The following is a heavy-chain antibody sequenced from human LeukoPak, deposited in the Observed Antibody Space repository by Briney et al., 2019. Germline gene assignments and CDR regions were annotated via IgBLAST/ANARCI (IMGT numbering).Heavy chain of an antibody. CDR2: ISSSSYI. J-gene: IGHJ3*02. Sequence: GGSLRLSCAASGFTFSSYSMNWVRQAPGKGLEWVSSISSSSYIYYADSVKGRFTISRDNAKNSLYLQMNSLRAEDTAVYYCARDTPLHDAFDIWGQGTMVTVSS. D-gene: IGHD2-15*01. V-gene: IGHV3-21*01. CDR1: GFTFSSYS. CDR3: ARDTPLHDAFDI.